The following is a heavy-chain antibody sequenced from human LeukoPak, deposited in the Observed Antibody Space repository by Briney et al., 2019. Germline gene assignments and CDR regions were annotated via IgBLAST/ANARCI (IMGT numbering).Heavy chain of an antibody. Sequence: PGGSLRLSCAASGFPFSSYAMSWVRQAPGKGLEWVSAISGSGGSTYYADSVKGRFTISRDNSKNTLYLQMNSLRAEDTAVYYCAGEWELPYYFDYWGQGTWSPSPQ. V-gene: IGHV3-23*01. J-gene: IGHJ4*02. D-gene: IGHD1-26*01. CDR3: AGEWELPYYFDY. CDR2: ISGSGGST. CDR1: GFPFSSYA.